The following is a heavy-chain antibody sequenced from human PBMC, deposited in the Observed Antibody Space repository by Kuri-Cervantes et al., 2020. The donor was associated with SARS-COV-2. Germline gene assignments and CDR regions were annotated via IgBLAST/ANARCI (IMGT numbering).Heavy chain of an antibody. J-gene: IGHJ6*02. CDR2: INPDGSYT. CDR1: GFTFSGHW. D-gene: IGHD3-3*01. CDR3: AKDLYDFWSGMDV. V-gene: IGHV3-74*01. Sequence: GESLKISCAASGFTFSGHWIHWVRQAPGKGLVWVSRINPDGSYTNNADSVKGRFTLSRDNAKNMLFLQMNSLRAEDTALYYCAKDLYDFWSGMDVWGQGTTVTVPS.